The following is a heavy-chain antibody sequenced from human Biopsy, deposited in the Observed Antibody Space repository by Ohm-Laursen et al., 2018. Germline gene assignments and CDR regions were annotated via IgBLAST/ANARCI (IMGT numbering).Heavy chain of an antibody. CDR2: ITSSGDTT. CDR3: ASDLNGDPSAFDY. J-gene: IGHJ4*02. V-gene: IGHV3-23*01. Sequence: SLRLSCTASGFTFSSYAMSWVRQAPGKGLEWVSAITSSGDTTYYSDSVKGRFTISRDSSKNTLHLQMNSLRAADTAIYYCASDLNGDPSAFDYWGQGTPVTVSS. CDR1: GFTFSSYA. D-gene: IGHD4-17*01.